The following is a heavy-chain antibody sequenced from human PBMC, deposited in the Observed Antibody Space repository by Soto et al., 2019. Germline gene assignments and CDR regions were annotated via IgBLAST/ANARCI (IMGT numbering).Heavy chain of an antibody. CDR2: ISYDGSNK. D-gene: IGHD5-12*01. J-gene: IGHJ4*02. V-gene: IGHV3-30-3*01. CDR1: GFTFSSYA. Sequence: PGGSLRLSCSDSGFTFSSYAMHWVRQAPGKGLEWVAVISYDGSNKYYADSVKGRFTISRDNSKNTLYLQMNSLRAEDTAVYYCARATSVATPFDYWGQGTLVTVSS. CDR3: ARATSVATPFDY.